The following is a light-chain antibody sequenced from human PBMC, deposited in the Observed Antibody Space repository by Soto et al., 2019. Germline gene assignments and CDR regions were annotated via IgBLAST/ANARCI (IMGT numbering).Light chain of an antibody. Sequence: QSVLTQPASVSGSPGQSITISCTGTSSDVGGYNYVSWYQQYPGKAPKLMIYGVTNRPSGVSNRFSGSKTGNTASLIISGLQAEDEAEYYCSSYTSSITPYVFGTGTKVTLL. CDR1: SSDVGGYNY. CDR3: SSYTSSITPYV. J-gene: IGLJ1*01. V-gene: IGLV2-14*01. CDR2: GVT.